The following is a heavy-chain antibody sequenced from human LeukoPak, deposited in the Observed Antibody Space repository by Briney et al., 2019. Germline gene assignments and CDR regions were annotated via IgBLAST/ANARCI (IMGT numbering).Heavy chain of an antibody. CDR2: IGGGGGNI. Sequence: GGSLRLSCAASGFTFSNYAMTWIRQAPEKGLEWVSSIGGGGGNIKYADSANGRFSISRDNSKNTLYLQMGSLRVDDTAVYYCGRDPNGDYIGAFDFWGQGTKVTVSS. CDR3: GRDPNGDYIGAFDF. J-gene: IGHJ3*01. V-gene: IGHV3-23*01. D-gene: IGHD4-17*01. CDR1: GFTFSNYA.